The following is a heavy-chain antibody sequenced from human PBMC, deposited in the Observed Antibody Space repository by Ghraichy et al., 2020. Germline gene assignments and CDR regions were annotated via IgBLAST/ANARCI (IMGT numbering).Heavy chain of an antibody. CDR1: GFTFSHYT. J-gene: IGHJ4*02. CDR3: ARDGSLDGDLIFDY. D-gene: IGHD3-10*01. CDR2: ISNDGSNK. V-gene: IGHV3-30*04. Sequence: GGSLRLSCAASGFTFSHYTMDWVRQAPGKGLEWVAVISNDGSNKYYADSVKGRFTISRDNSKNTMYLKMNSLRAEDTALYYCARDGSLDGDLIFDYWGQGTLVTVSS.